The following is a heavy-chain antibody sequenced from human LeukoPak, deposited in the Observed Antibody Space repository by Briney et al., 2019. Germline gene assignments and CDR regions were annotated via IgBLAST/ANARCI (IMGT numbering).Heavy chain of an antibody. Sequence: ETLSLTCTVSGGSISSSSYYWGWIRQPPGKGLEWIGTIYYTGSTYYNPSLKSRVTISVDTSKNQFSLKLSSVTAADTAVYYCARHMGLGYSYGYPYFDYWGQGTLVTVSS. CDR3: ARHMGLGYSYGYPYFDY. D-gene: IGHD5-18*01. V-gene: IGHV4-39*01. J-gene: IGHJ4*02. CDR2: IYYTGST. CDR1: GGSISSSSYY.